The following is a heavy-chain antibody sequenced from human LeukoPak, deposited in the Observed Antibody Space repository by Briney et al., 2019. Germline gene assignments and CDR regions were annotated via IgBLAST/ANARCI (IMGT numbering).Heavy chain of an antibody. V-gene: IGHV1-8*01. CDR2: MNPNSGNT. CDR1: GYTFTSYD. D-gene: IGHD5-18*01. CDR3: ARGRRGRRGYSYGEKTFDY. Sequence: ASVKVSCKASGYTFTSYDINWVRQATGQGLEWMGWMNPNSGNTGYAQKFQGRVTMTRNTSISTAYMELSGLRSEDTAVYYCARGRRGRRGYSYGEKTFDYWGQGTLVTVSS. J-gene: IGHJ4*02.